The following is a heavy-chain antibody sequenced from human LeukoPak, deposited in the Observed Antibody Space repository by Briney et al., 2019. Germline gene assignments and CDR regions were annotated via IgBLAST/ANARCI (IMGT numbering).Heavy chain of an antibody. Sequence: SETLSLTCAVSGASISSGTYYWSWIRQPAGKGLEWIGRVYIGGSANYSPSLKSRVTVSVETSKNQFSLKLSSVTAADTAVYYCARASSSWYIFEQNWFDPWGQGTLVTVSS. CDR2: VYIGGSA. CDR1: GASISSGTYY. J-gene: IGHJ5*02. V-gene: IGHV4-61*02. D-gene: IGHD6-13*01. CDR3: ARASSSWYIFEQNWFDP.